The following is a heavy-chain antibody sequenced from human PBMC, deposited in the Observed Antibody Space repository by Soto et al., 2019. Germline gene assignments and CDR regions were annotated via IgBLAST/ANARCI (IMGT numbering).Heavy chain of an antibody. CDR3: VRSGDYRSGSYWYFCDY. V-gene: IGHV3-9*01. Sequence: GGSLRLSCAASGFIFDDYAMHWVRQAPGKGLEWVSGISWDGGSIIYADSVKGRFIISRDNANNSLYLQMNSLRAEDTALYYCVRSGDYRSGSYWYFCDYWGQGT. D-gene: IGHD3-10*01. J-gene: IGHJ4*02. CDR1: GFIFDDYA. CDR2: ISWDGGSI.